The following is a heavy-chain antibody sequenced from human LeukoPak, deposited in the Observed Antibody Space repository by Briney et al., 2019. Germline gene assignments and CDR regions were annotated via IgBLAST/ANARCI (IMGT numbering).Heavy chain of an antibody. CDR3: AREDVASSGMDV. CDR1: GFTFSSYA. D-gene: IGHD6-6*01. Sequence: GRSLRLSCAASGFTFSSYAMHWVRQAPGKGLEWVAVISYDGSNKYYADSVEGRFTISRDNSKNTLYLQMNSLRAEDTAVYYCAREDVASSGMDVWGQGTTVTVSS. V-gene: IGHV3-30-3*01. CDR2: ISYDGSNK. J-gene: IGHJ6*02.